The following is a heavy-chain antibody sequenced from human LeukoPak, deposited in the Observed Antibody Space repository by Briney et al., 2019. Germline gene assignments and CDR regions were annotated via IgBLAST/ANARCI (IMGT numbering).Heavy chain of an antibody. D-gene: IGHD3-10*01. CDR2: IIPIFGTA. Sequence: SVKVSCKASGGTFSSYAISWVRQAPGQGREWMGGIIPIFGTANYAQKFQGRVTLTADKSTSTAYMELSSLRSEDTAVYYCARGFPGNPLASGSYYNSYYYWGQGTLVTVSS. CDR3: ARGFPGNPLASGSYYNSYYY. CDR1: GGTFSSYA. J-gene: IGHJ4*02. V-gene: IGHV1-69*06.